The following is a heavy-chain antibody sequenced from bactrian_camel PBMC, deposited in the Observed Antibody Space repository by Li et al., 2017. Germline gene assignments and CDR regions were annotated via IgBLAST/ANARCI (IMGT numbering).Heavy chain of an antibody. V-gene: IGHV3S31*01. CDR1: GYTASGHC. J-gene: IGHJ4*01. D-gene: IGHD3*01. Sequence: VQLVESGGGSVETGGSLNLSCTVSGYTASGHCMGWFRQAPGQGFEWVSSIISNGGSTDYRDSVKGRFTMSGDSAKNTLYLQMNSLKTEDTAVYYCCTGEGVWYSGQYNYWGQGTQVTVS. CDR3: CTGEGVWYSGQYNY. CDR2: IISNGGST.